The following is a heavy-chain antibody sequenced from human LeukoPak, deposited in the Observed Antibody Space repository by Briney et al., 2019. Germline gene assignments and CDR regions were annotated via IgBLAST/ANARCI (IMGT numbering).Heavy chain of an antibody. J-gene: IGHJ3*02. CDR3: AKSLNLQWIYDASHM. CDR2: ISYDGSNK. D-gene: IGHD4-11*01. CDR1: GFPFSTNA. V-gene: IGHV3-30*18. Sequence: QTGGSLRLSCAASGFPFSTNAMTWVRQAPGKGLEWVALISYDGSNKDYADSVKGRFTISRDNSQNTVYLQMNSLRGEDTAVYYCAKSLNLQWIYDASHMWGQGTMVTVSP.